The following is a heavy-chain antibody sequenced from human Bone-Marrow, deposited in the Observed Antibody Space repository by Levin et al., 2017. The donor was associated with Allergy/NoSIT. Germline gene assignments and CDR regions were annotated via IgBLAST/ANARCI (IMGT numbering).Heavy chain of an antibody. V-gene: IGHV3-30-3*01. Sequence: GGSLRLSCAASGFSFSNSAIHWVRQSPDKGLQWVAVISSDGSNTYYADSVKGRFTISRDNSKNTVYLQMNSLRHEDAAVYYCARDLFGGIVAFYFDYWGQGALVTVSS. CDR3: ARDLFGGIVAFYFDY. J-gene: IGHJ4*02. CDR1: GFSFSNSA. CDR2: ISSDGSNT. D-gene: IGHD3-16*02.